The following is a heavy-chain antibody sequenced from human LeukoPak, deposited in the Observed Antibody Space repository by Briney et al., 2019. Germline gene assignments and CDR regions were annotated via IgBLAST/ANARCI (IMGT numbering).Heavy chain of an antibody. Sequence: PGGSLRLSCAASGFTFISYGMSWVRQAPGKGLEWVSAISGSGGSTYYADSVKGRFTISRDNSKNTLYLQMNCLRAEDTAVYYCAKAHPTYYYDGSEYYFDYWGQGILVTVSS. CDR2: ISGSGGST. V-gene: IGHV3-23*01. CDR3: AKAHPTYYYDGSEYYFDY. J-gene: IGHJ4*02. D-gene: IGHD3-22*01. CDR1: GFTFISYG.